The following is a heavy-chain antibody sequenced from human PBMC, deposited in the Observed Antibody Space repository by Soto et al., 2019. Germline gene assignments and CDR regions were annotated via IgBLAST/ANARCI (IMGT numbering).Heavy chain of an antibody. CDR3: GHRCLHSSGSYYGDS. CDR1: GFSLNSRAVG. Sequence: QITLKESGPTLVQPTQTLTLTCNFSGFSLNSRAVGVHWLRQPPGKALEWLAVIYGDDDKRYTPSVSSVLTMTKVTSTHHEVLTVTHVGPVGTATYYCGHRCLHSSGSYYGDSWGQGSLVTVSS. D-gene: IGHD3-22*01. CDR2: IYGDDDK. J-gene: IGHJ4*02. V-gene: IGHV2-5*02.